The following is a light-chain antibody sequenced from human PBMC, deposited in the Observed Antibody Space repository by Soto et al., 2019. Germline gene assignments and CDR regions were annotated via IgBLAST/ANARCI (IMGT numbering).Light chain of an antibody. Sequence: DVVLTQSPLSLPVTLGQPASISCRSSQSLVHSDGIFYLNWFQQRPGQSPRRLIYKVSNRDYGVPDRFSGNGSGTDFTLEISRVEAEDVGVYYCMQGSHWPYTFGQGTKLEIK. V-gene: IGKV2-30*02. J-gene: IGKJ2*01. CDR2: KVS. CDR3: MQGSHWPYT. CDR1: QSLVHSDGIFY.